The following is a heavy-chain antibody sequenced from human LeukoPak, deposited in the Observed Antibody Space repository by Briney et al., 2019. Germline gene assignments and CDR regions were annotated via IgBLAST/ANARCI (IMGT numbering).Heavy chain of an antibody. CDR2: IYHSGST. J-gene: IGHJ3*02. CDR3: ASAVVPAAAFDI. Sequence: SETLSLTCAVSGYSISSGYYWGWIRQPPGKGLEWIGSIYHSGSTYYNPSLKSRVTISVDTSKNQFSLKLSPVTAADTAVYYCASAVVPAAAFDIWGQGTMVTVSS. D-gene: IGHD2-2*01. CDR1: GYSISSGYY. V-gene: IGHV4-38-2*01.